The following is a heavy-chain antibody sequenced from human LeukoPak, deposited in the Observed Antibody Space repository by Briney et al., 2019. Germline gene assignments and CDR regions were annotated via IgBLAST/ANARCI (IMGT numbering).Heavy chain of an antibody. CDR1: GGSISSGSYS. D-gene: IGHD3-10*01. V-gene: IGHV4-61*02. CDR3: CSGSGSYYYMDV. CDR2: IYTSGST. Sequence: PSQTLSLTCTVSGGSISSGSYSWSWIRQPAGKGLEWIGRIYTSGSTYYNPSLKSRVTISVATSKNQFSLRLSSVTAADTAVYYCCSGSGSYYYMDVWGKGTTVTVSS. J-gene: IGHJ6*03.